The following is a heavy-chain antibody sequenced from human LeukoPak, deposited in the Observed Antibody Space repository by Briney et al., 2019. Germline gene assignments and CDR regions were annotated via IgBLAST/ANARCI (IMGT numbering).Heavy chain of an antibody. CDR3: AGVPDSFDY. CDR2: IFHGGNT. Sequence: LSETLSLTCTVSGYSISSGYYWAWIRQPPGKGLEWIGSIFHGGNTYYNPSLKSRVTISVDTSKNQFSLKLTSVTAADTAVYYCAGVPDSFDYWGQGTLVTVSS. CDR1: GYSISSGYY. J-gene: IGHJ4*02. V-gene: IGHV4-38-2*02.